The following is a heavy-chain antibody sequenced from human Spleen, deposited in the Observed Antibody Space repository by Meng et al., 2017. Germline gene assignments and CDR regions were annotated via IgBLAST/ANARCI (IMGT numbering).Heavy chain of an antibody. CDR1: AYSFTDYF. CDR2: INPNSGGT. J-gene: IGHJ4*02. CDR3: AKALGWGSSPDY. Sequence: QVQLVQSGAEVKKPGASVKVSCKASAYSFTDYFVHWVRQAPGQGLEWMGRINPNSGGTNFAQKFQGRVIMTRDTSISTAYMELSSLGFDDTAVYYCAKALGWGSSPDYWGQGILVTVSS. V-gene: IGHV1-2*06. D-gene: IGHD2-21*01.